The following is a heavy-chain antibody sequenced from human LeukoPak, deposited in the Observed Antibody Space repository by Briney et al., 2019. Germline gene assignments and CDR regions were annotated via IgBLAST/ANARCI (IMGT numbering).Heavy chain of an antibody. V-gene: IGHV4-4*07. CDR2: IYTSGST. CDR1: GNSISIYY. D-gene: IGHD1-20*01. CDR3: ARGPNWNLYYFDY. J-gene: IGHJ4*02. Sequence: SETLSLTCTVSGNSISIYYWSWIRQPAGKGLEWIGRIYTSGSTNYNPSLKSRVTMSVDTSKNQFSLKLSSVTAADTAAYYCARGPNWNLYYFDYWGQGTLVTVSS.